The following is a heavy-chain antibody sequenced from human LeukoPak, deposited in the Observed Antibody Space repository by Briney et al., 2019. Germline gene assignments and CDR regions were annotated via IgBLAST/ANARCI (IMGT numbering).Heavy chain of an antibody. CDR3: GSLTVVAKDH. CDR2: INSDGSST. CDR1: GFTFSTYW. V-gene: IGHV3-74*01. J-gene: IGHJ4*02. Sequence: GGSLRLSCAASGFTFSTYWMHWVRQAPGKGLVGVAQINSDGSSTSYADSAKGRFTISRDNAKNTLYLQMISLRAEDTAVYYCGSLTVVAKDHWGQGTLVTVSS. D-gene: IGHD3-22*01.